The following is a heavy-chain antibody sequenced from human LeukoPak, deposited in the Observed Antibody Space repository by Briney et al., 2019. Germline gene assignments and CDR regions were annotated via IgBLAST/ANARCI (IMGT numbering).Heavy chain of an antibody. CDR3: ASGVYGDYEDDAFDI. J-gene: IGHJ3*02. V-gene: IGHV3-74*01. D-gene: IGHD4-17*01. CDR2: INSDGSST. CDR1: GFTFSSYW. Sequence: GGSLRLSCAASGFTFSSYWMHWVRQAPGKGLVWVSRINSDGSSTSYADSVKGRFTISRDNAKNTLYLQMNSLRAEDTAVYYCASGVYGDYEDDAFDIWGQGTMATVSS.